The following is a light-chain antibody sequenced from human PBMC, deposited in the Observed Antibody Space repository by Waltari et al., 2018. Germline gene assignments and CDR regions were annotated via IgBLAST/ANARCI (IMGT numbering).Light chain of an antibody. CDR2: EGS. V-gene: IGLV2-23*01. J-gene: IGLJ2*01. CDR1: SRDVGSYNL. Sequence: QSALTQPASASGSPGQSITVSCPATSRDVGSYNLVSWYQQHPGKAPKLMIYEGSKRPSGVSNRFSGSKSGNTASLTISGLQAEDEADYYCCSYAGSSTLLFGGGTKVTVL. CDR3: CSYAGSSTLL.